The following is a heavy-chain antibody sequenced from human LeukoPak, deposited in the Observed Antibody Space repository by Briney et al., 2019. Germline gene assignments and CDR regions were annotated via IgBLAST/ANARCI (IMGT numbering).Heavy chain of an antibody. D-gene: IGHD3-10*01. Sequence: GGSLRLSCAASGFAFSTYWMHWVRQAPGKGLEWVSLISWDGGSTYYADSVKGRFTISRDNSKNSLYLQMNSLRTEDTALYYCAKDIRGSGSYYFDYWGQGTLVTVSS. CDR3: AKDIRGSGSYYFDY. V-gene: IGHV3-43*01. CDR1: GFAFSTYW. J-gene: IGHJ4*02. CDR2: ISWDGGST.